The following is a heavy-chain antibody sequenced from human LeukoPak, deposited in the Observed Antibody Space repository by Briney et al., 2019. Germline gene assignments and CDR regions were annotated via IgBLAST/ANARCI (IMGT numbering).Heavy chain of an antibody. CDR2: IYYSGST. CDR3: ARAALPGITGWFAP. Sequence: SETLSLTCTVSGGSISGYYWTWIRLPPGRGLEWIGCIYYSGSTTYNPSLKSRVTISVDTSNNQFSLKLRSVTAADTAVYYCARAALPGITGWFAPWGQGTLVTVSS. D-gene: IGHD1-14*01. J-gene: IGHJ5*02. CDR1: GGSISGYY. V-gene: IGHV4-59*01.